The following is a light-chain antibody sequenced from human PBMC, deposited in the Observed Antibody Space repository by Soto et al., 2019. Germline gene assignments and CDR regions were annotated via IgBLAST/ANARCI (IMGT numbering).Light chain of an antibody. CDR2: GTS. Sequence: EIVLTQSPGTLSLSPGQRATLSCRASQSFSRTYLAWFQQKPGQPPRLLIYGTSSRATGIPDRFSGGGSGTDFTLTISRLEAEDFAVYYCQHYGSSPPWTFGQGTKVEVK. CDR1: QSFSRTY. CDR3: QHYGSSPPWT. V-gene: IGKV3-20*01. J-gene: IGKJ1*01.